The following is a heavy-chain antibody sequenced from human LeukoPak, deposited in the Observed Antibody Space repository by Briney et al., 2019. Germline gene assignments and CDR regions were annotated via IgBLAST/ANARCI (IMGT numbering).Heavy chain of an antibody. V-gene: IGHV1-8*03. CDR3: ARRSRLGYCSGGSCYSLRY. D-gene: IGHD2-15*01. CDR2: MNPNSGNT. J-gene: IGHJ4*02. Sequence: ASVKVSCKASGYTFTSYDINWVRQATGQGLEWMGWMNPNSGNTGYAQMFQGRVTITRNTSISTAYVELSSLRSEDTAVYYCARRSRLGYCSGGSCYSLRYWGQGTLVTVSS. CDR1: GYTFTSYD.